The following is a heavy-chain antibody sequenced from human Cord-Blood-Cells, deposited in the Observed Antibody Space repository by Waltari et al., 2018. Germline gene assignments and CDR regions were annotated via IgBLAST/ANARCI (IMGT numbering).Heavy chain of an antibody. CDR2: INHSGST. J-gene: IGHJ5*02. Sequence: QVQLQQWGAGLLKPSETLSLTCAVYGGSFSGYYWRWIRQPPGKGLEWIGEINHSGSTNYHPSLKSRVTISVDTSKNQFSLKLSSVTAADTAVYYCARGHAPYTSSGWFDPWGQGTLVTVSS. D-gene: IGHD6-6*01. CDR1: GGSFSGYY. CDR3: ARGHAPYTSSGWFDP. V-gene: IGHV4-34*01.